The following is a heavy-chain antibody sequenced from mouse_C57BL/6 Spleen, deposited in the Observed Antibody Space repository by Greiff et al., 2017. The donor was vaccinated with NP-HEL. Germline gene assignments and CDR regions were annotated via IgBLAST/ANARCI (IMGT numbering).Heavy chain of an antibody. D-gene: IGHD2-3*01. CDR1: GFTFSDFY. CDR3: ARDAYDGYDWFAY. CDR2: SRNKANDYTT. J-gene: IGHJ3*01. Sequence: DVMLVESGGGLVQSGRSLRLSCATSGFTFSDFYMEWVRQAPGKGLEWIAASRNKANDYTTEYSASVKGRFIVSRDTSQSILYLQMNALRAEDTAIYYCARDAYDGYDWFAYWGQGTLVTVSA. V-gene: IGHV7-1*01.